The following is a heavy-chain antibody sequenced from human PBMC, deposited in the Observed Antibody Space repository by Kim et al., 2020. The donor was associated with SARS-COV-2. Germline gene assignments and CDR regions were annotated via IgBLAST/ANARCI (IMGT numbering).Heavy chain of an antibody. Sequence: VKGRFTISRDNAKNPLYLQMNSLRAEDTAVYYCARESSYYDSSGYYFFDYWGQGTLVTVSS. D-gene: IGHD3-22*01. J-gene: IGHJ4*02. V-gene: IGHV3-48*03. CDR3: ARESSYYDSSGYYFFDY.